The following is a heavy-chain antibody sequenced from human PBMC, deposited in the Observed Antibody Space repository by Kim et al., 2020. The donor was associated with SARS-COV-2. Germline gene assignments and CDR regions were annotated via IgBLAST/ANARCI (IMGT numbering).Heavy chain of an antibody. D-gene: IGHD4-4*01. J-gene: IGHJ5*02. CDR3: ARDRTPYSNYWFDP. Sequence: GGSLRLSCAASGFTFSDYYMSWIRQAPGKGLEWVSYISSSSSYTNYADSVKGRFTISRDNAKNSLYLQMNSLRAEDTAVYYCARDRTPYSNYWFDPWGQGTLVTVSS. CDR2: ISSSSSYT. CDR1: GFTFSDYY. V-gene: IGHV3-11*05.